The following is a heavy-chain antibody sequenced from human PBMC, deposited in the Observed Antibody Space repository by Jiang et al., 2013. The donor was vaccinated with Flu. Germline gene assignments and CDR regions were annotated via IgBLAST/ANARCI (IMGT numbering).Heavy chain of an antibody. Sequence: VGRITNKVNSYTTEYAASVRGRFTISRDDSKNSLYLQVNSLKTEDTAVYYCVRVGSGQRYFHHWGQGTLVTVSS. J-gene: IGHJ1*01. CDR2: ITNKVNSYTT. D-gene: IGHD1-26*01. CDR3: VRVGSGQRYFHH. V-gene: IGHV3-72*01.